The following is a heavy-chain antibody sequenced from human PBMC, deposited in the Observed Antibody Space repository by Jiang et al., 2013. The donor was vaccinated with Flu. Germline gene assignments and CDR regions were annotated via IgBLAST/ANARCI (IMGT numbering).Heavy chain of an antibody. CDR3: ARAPQVWSYYYESSSYHYYFDY. D-gene: IGHD3-22*01. V-gene: IGHV4-61*01. J-gene: IGHJ4*02. CDR1: GGSVSSGTYY. Sequence: LLKPSETLSLTCTVSGGSVSSGTYYWSWIRQPPGKGLEWIGYIYYSGSTNYNPSLKSRVTISVDTSKNQFSLKLSSVTAADTAVYYCARAPQVWSYYYESSSYHYYFDYWGQGTLVTVSS. CDR2: IYYSGST.